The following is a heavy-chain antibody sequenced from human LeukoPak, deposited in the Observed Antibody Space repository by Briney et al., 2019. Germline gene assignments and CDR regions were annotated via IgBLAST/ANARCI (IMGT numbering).Heavy chain of an antibody. CDR2: ISAYNGNT. CDR3: ARDPRYLRYDSDNNAYPYY. D-gene: IGHD3-22*01. CDR1: GYTFTSYG. Sequence: GASVKVSCKASGYTFTSYGISWVRQAPGQGLEWMGWISAYNGNTNYAQKLQGRVTMTTDTSTSTAYMELRSLRSDDTAVYYCARDPRYLRYDSDNNAYPYYWGQGTLVTVSS. J-gene: IGHJ4*02. V-gene: IGHV1-18*01.